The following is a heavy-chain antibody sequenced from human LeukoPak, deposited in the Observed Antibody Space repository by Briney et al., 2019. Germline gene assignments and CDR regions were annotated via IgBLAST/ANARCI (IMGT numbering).Heavy chain of an antibody. Sequence: GGSLRLSCAASGFTFSSYSMNWVRQAPGKGLEWVSYISSSGSPIYYADSVKGRFTISRDNAKNSLYLQMNSLRAEDTAVYYCARKDYFDYWGQGTLVTVSS. CDR1: GFTFSSYS. CDR2: ISSSGSPI. V-gene: IGHV3-48*04. J-gene: IGHJ4*02. CDR3: ARKDYFDY.